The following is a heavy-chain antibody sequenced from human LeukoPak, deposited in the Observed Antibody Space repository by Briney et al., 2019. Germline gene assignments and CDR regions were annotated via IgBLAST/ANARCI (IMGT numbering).Heavy chain of an antibody. CDR3: AKGHSGSI. J-gene: IGHJ3*02. Sequence: GGSLRLSCAASGFTFSSYGMHWVRQAPGKGLEWVAAISYDGSVEYYADSVKGRFTISRDNSKNTLYLQMNSLRVEDTAVYYCAKGHSGSIWGQGTMVTVSS. D-gene: IGHD1-26*01. CDR2: ISYDGSVE. CDR1: GFTFSSYG. V-gene: IGHV3-30*18.